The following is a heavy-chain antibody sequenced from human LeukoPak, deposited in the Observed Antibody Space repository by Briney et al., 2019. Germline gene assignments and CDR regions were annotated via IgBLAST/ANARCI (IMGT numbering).Heavy chain of an antibody. V-gene: IGHV4-34*01. J-gene: IGHJ4*02. CDR3: ARDMWFRDY. D-gene: IGHD2-21*01. CDR2: INHSGST. CDR1: GGSFSGYY. Sequence: PSETLSLTCAVYGGSFSGYYWSWIRQPPGKGLEWIGEINHSGSTNYNPSLKSRVTISVDTSKNQFSLKLSSVTAADTAVYYRARDMWFRDYWSQGTPVTVSS.